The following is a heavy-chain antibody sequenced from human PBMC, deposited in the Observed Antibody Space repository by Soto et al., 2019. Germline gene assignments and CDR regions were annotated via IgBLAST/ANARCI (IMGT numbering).Heavy chain of an antibody. CDR1: GFTFSSYD. CDR3: ARGPGFEAWYFDL. CDR2: IGTARDT. J-gene: IGHJ2*01. D-gene: IGHD3-10*01. V-gene: IGHV3-13*01. Sequence: EVQLVESGGGLVQPGGSLRLSCAASGFTFSSYDMHWVRQATGKGLEWVSAIGTARDTYYPGSVKGRFTISRENAKNSLYLQMNSLRAGDTAVYYCARGPGFEAWYFDLWGRGTLVTVSS.